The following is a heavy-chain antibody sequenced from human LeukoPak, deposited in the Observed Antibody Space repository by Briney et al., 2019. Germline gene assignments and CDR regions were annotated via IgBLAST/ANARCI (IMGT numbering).Heavy chain of an antibody. D-gene: IGHD3-10*01. J-gene: IGHJ6*03. Sequence: GASVKVSCKASGYTFTGYYMHWVRQAPGQGLEWMGWINPNSGGTNYAQKFQGRVTMTRDTSISTAYMELSRLRSDDTAVYYCARENGSGSYYYYYMDVWGKGTTVTVSS. CDR3: ARENGSGSYYYYYMDV. CDR2: INPNSGGT. V-gene: IGHV1-2*02. CDR1: GYTFTGYY.